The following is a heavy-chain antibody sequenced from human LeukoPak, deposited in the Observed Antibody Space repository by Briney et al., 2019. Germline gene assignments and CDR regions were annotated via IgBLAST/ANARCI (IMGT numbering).Heavy chain of an antibody. CDR1: GGSISSGGYY. CDR2: IYYSGST. D-gene: IGHD3-22*01. CDR3: ARGVVGDSSGYYHYYFDY. Sequence: PSQTLSLTCTVSGGSISSGGYYWSWIRQHPGKGLEWIGYIYYSGSTYYNPSLKSRVTISVDTSKNQFSLKLSSVTAADTAVYYCARGVVGDSSGYYHYYFDYWGQGTLVTVSS. V-gene: IGHV4-31*03. J-gene: IGHJ4*02.